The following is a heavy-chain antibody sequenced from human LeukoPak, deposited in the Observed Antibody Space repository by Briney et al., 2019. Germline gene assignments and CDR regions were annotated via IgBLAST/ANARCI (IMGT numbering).Heavy chain of an antibody. CDR3: ARADYYDSSAYSLDF. Sequence: GGSLRLSCAASGFTFSNYWMHWVRQAPGKGLVWVSCINSDGSSTSYADSVKGRFTISRDNAKNTLYVQMNSLRVEDTAVYYCARADYYDSSAYSLDFWGQGTLVTVSS. V-gene: IGHV3-74*01. J-gene: IGHJ4*02. D-gene: IGHD3-22*01. CDR1: GFTFSNYW. CDR2: INSDGSST.